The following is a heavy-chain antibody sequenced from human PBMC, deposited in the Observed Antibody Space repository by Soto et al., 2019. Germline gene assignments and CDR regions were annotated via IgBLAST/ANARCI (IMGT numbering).Heavy chain of an antibody. V-gene: IGHV1-69*01. Sequence: QVQLVQSGAEVKKPGSSVKVSCKASGGTFSSYAISWVRQAPGQGLEWMGGIIPIFGTANYAQKYQGRVTITADESTSTAYMELSSLRSEDTVVYYCARDSLLWFGHSTYYFDYWGQGTLVTVSS. J-gene: IGHJ4*02. CDR3: ARDSLLWFGHSTYYFDY. D-gene: IGHD3-10*01. CDR1: GGTFSSYA. CDR2: IIPIFGTA.